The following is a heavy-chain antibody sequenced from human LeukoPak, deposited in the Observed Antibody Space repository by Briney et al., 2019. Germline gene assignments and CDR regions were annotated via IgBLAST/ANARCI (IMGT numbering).Heavy chain of an antibody. V-gene: IGHV3-30-3*01. D-gene: IGHD3-22*01. CDR1: GFTFSSYA. CDR3: ARGEERLYYYDSSGYYRGPFDY. J-gene: IGHJ4*02. CDR2: ISYDGSNK. Sequence: GGSLRLSCAASGFTFSSYAMLWVRQAPGKGLEWVAVISYDGSNKYYADSVKGRFTISRDNSKNTLYLQMNSLRAEDTAVYYCARGEERLYYYDSSGYYRGPFDYWGQGTLVTVSS.